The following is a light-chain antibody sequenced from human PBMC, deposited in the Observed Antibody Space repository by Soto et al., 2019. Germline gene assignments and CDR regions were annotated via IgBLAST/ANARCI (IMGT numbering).Light chain of an antibody. V-gene: IGLV2-14*03. CDR2: DVS. Sequence: QSVLTQPASVSGSPGQSITISCTGTSSDVGAYNYVAWYQHHPGKAPKLMIYDVSNRPSGVSNSFSASKSGNTASLTISGLQAEDEADYYCSSYTSSRTRVFGGGTKLTVL. J-gene: IGLJ3*02. CDR1: SSDVGAYNY. CDR3: SSYTSSRTRV.